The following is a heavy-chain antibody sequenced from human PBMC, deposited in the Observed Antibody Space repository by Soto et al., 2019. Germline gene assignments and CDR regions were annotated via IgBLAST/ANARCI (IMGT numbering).Heavy chain of an antibody. CDR2: IYFSGSA. Sequence: SETLSLTCTVSGGSIRSAGYYWSWIRQHPGKGLEWVGYIYFSGSAYYNPSLTSRLTISVDTSKNQFSLKLTSVTAADTAVYYCASVRQSEHSYAAHPLYYLDFWGPGTLVTVSS. CDR1: GGSIRSAGYY. V-gene: IGHV4-31*03. J-gene: IGHJ4*02. D-gene: IGHD5-18*01. CDR3: ASVRQSEHSYAAHPLYYLDF.